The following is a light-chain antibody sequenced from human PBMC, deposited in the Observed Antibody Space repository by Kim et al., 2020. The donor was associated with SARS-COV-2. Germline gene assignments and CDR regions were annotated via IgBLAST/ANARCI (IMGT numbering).Light chain of an antibody. Sequence: SYELTQPPSVSVAPGKTAIITCGGKNIGSKGVHWYRQKPGQAPMLVISYDADRPSGIPERISGSNSGNTATLTISRAEAGDEADYFCQVWDNVSDWVFGGGTQLTVL. CDR3: QVWDNVSDWV. CDR2: YDA. V-gene: IGLV3-21*04. CDR1: NIGSKG. J-gene: IGLJ3*02.